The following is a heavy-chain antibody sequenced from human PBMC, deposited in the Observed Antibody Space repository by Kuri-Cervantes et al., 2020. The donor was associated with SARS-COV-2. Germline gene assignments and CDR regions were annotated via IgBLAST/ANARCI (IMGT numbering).Heavy chain of an antibody. CDR3: ARDLGWITRDAFDI. Sequence: SETLSLTCTVSGGSISSGSYYWSWIRQPAGKGLEWIGYIYTSGSTNYNPSLKSRVTISVDTSKNQFSLKLSSVTAADTAVYYCARDLGWITRDAFDIWGQGTIVTVSS. CDR1: GGSISSGSYY. J-gene: IGHJ3*02. V-gene: IGHV4-61*09. D-gene: IGHD3-16*01. CDR2: IYTSGST.